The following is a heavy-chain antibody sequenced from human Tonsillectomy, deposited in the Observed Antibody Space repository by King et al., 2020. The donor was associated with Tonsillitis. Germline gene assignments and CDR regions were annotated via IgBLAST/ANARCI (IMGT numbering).Heavy chain of an antibody. CDR2: IYYSGST. Sequence: QLQESGPGLVKPSQTLSLTCTVSGGSISSGGYYWSWIRQHPGKGLEWIGYIYYSGSTHYNPSLKRRVTIPVDTSKNQFSLKLSSVTAADTAVYYCARVPVAGIGFGAFDIWGQGTMVTVSS. D-gene: IGHD6-19*01. J-gene: IGHJ3*02. CDR3: ARVPVAGIGFGAFDI. V-gene: IGHV4-31*03. CDR1: GGSISSGGYY.